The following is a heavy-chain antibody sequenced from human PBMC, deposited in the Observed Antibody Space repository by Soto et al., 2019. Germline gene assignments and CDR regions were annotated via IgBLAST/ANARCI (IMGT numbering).Heavy chain of an antibody. Sequence: HPEGSLRLSCAASGFTFSSYAMSWVRQAPGKGLEWVSAISGSGGSTYYADSVKGRFTISRDNSKNTLYLQMTSLRAEDTAVYYCAKGPRDYLPVNYFDYWGQGTLVTVSS. CDR1: GFTFSSYA. CDR3: AKGPRDYLPVNYFDY. V-gene: IGHV3-23*01. J-gene: IGHJ4*02. D-gene: IGHD4-17*01. CDR2: ISGSGGST.